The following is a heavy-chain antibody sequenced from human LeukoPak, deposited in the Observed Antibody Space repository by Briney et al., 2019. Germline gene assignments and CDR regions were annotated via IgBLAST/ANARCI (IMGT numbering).Heavy chain of an antibody. J-gene: IGHJ4*02. CDR3: ARVSGSYSDY. CDR2: ISGSGGST. CDR1: GFAFSGYA. V-gene: IGHV3-23*01. Sequence: GGSLRLSCAASGFAFSGYALSWVRQAPGKGLEWVSSISGSGGSTYYADSVKGRFTISRDNSKNTLYLQMNSLRAEDTAVYYCARVSGSYSDYWGQGTLVTVSS. D-gene: IGHD1-26*01.